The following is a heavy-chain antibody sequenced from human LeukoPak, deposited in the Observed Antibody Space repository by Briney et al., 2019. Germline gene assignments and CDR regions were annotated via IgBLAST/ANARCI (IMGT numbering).Heavy chain of an antibody. J-gene: IGHJ4*02. Sequence: PGGSLRLSCAASGFTFSSYAMTWVRQAPGKGLEWVSSISGSDGSTYYADSVKGRFTISRDNSKNTLYLQMNSLRAEDTAVYYCAKDASLTSSSSEFDYWGQGTLVTVSS. V-gene: IGHV3-23*01. CDR1: GFTFSSYA. CDR2: ISGSDGST. D-gene: IGHD6-6*01. CDR3: AKDASLTSSSSEFDY.